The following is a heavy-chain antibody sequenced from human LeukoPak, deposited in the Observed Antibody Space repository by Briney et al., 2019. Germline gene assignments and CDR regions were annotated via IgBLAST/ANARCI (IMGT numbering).Heavy chain of an antibody. CDR3: ARVNLRGSNYNWFDP. V-gene: IGHV1-69*08. CDR2: ITPVINTA. Sequence: SVKVSCKTSGGTFLSHTFSWVRQAPGQGLGWMGKITPVINTANYAQTFQGRVSIYADKSTTTVYMDLSGLRPDDTAVYYCARVNLRGSNYNWFDPWGQGTLVTVAS. J-gene: IGHJ5*02. D-gene: IGHD1-26*01. CDR1: GGTFLSHT.